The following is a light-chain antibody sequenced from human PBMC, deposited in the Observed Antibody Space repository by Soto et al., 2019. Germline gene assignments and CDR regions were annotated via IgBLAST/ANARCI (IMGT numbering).Light chain of an antibody. CDR1: QSHRSTY. J-gene: IGKJ4*01. CDR2: CAS. CDR3: QQYCGSSQAT. Sequence: TVLSQSSRTLSSSPVDSVTLSCRPKQSHRSTYVAWYQVNPEQAPRLLIYCASARATGSPERCSGGGSGTDLTLSISRVEPEDFAVYYCQQYCGSSQATFGGGTKVDIK. V-gene: IGKV3-20*01.